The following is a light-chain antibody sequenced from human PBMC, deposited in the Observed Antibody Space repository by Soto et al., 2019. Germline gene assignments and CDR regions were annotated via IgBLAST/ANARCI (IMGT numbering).Light chain of an antibody. J-gene: IGKJ5*01. CDR3: QQYNNWPLIT. CDR1: QSVSSN. Sequence: ELVTTQSPAALSVSTGASATLSCRASQSVSSNLAWYQQKPGQAPRLLIYGASTRATGIPARFSGSGSGTDFTLTIRSLQSEDSAAYYCQQYNNWPLITCGKGQRREIK. CDR2: GAS. V-gene: IGKV3-15*01.